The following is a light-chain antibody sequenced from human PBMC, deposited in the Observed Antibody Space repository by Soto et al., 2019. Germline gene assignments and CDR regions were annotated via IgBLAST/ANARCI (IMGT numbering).Light chain of an antibody. V-gene: IGKV3-20*01. CDR3: HQYGSSPGT. J-gene: IGKJ1*01. CDR2: ETS. CDR1: QSVRDSH. Sequence: EIVLTQSPGTLSLSPGERATLSCRASQSVRDSHLAWYQQKPGQAPSLLIYETSSRATGIPDRVRGSGSGTEFALTITRVEPEDVAMYFCHQYGSSPGTFGQGTKRVI.